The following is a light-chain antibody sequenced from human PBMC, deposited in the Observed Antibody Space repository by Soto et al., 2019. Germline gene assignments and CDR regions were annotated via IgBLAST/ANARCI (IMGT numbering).Light chain of an antibody. V-gene: IGLV1-40*01. CDR2: VNS. CDR1: SSNIGAGYD. J-gene: IGLJ2*01. CDR3: QSYVSSLSAVV. Sequence: QSVLTQPPSVSGAPGQRVTISCTGSSSNIGAGYDVHWYQQLPGTAPKLLIYVNSNRPSGVPDRFSGSKSGTSASLAITGLQAVDEAGYYCQSYVSSLSAVVFGGGTKLTVL.